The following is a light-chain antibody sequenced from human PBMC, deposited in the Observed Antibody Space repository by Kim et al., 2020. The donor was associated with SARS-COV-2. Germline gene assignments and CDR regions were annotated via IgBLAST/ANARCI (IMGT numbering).Light chain of an antibody. V-gene: IGKV1-9*01. J-gene: IGKJ1*01. Sequence: PAFRSASVGDRGTITCRASQGISSYLAWYQQKPGKAPKLQIYAASTLQSGVPSRFSGSGSGTEFTLTSSSLQPEDFATYYCQQRTFGQGTKVDIK. CDR3: QQRT. CDR2: AAS. CDR1: QGISSY.